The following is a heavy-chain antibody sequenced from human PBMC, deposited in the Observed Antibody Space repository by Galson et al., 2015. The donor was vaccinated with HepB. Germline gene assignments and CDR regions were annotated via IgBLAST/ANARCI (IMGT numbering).Heavy chain of an antibody. CDR1: GYTFTSYD. CDR3: ARVRDVGGDREDY. Sequence: SVKVSCKASGYTFTSYDINWVRQATGQGLEWMGWMNPNSANTGYAQKFQGRVTMTRNTSISTAYMELSSLRSEDTAVYYCARVRDVGGDREDYWGQGTLVTVSS. V-gene: IGHV1-8*01. CDR2: MNPNSANT. D-gene: IGHD3-16*01. J-gene: IGHJ4*02.